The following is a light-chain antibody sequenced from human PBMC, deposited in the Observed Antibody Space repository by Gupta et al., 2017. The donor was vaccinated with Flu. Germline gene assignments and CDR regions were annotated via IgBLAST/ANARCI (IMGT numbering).Light chain of an antibody. CDR3: AAWDDSLSGHYV. J-gene: IGLJ1*01. CDR1: DSNIGSNT. V-gene: IGLV1-44*01. Sequence: VTISCSGSDSNIGSNTVNWYQQVPGTSPNLLIYGNNQRPSGVPDRFAGSKSGTSASLAISGLQSEDEADYYCAAWDDSLSGHYVFGTGTKVTVL. CDR2: GNN.